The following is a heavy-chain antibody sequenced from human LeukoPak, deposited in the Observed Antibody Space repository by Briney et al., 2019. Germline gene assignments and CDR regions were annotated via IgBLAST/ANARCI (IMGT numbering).Heavy chain of an antibody. CDR2: ISGGGHST. J-gene: IGHJ6*03. D-gene: IGHD3-22*01. V-gene: IGHV3-23*01. Sequence: PGGSLRLSCAASGFTFSDHAMTWVPQAPGKGLEWVSAISGGGHSTYYADSVRGRFTISRDNSKNTLSLQMNSLTAEDTAFYFCARDAWGYYGSSGYSFGSQYYMDVWGRGTTVTVSS. CDR1: GFTFSDHA. CDR3: ARDAWGYYGSSGYSFGSQYYMDV.